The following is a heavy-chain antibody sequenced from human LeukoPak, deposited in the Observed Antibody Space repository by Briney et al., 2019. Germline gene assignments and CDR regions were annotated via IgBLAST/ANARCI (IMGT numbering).Heavy chain of an antibody. V-gene: IGHV1-69*13. J-gene: IGHJ5*02. Sequence: SVKVSCKASVGTFSSYAISWVRQAPGQGLEWMGGIIPIFGTANYAQKFQGRVTITADESTSTAYMELSSMRSEDTAVYYCARQTDGYNRGWFDPWGQGTLVTVSS. D-gene: IGHD5-24*01. CDR2: IIPIFGTA. CDR3: ARQTDGYNRGWFDP. CDR1: VGTFSSYA.